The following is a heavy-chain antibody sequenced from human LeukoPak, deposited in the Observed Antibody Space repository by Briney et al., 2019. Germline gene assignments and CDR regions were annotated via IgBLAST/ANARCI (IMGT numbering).Heavy chain of an antibody. CDR3: AKTFYYDSRGSYYFDY. D-gene: IGHD3-22*01. Sequence: PGGSLRLSCAASGFSFNKYAMSWVRQAPGKGLEWVSAISASADSTYYADSVKGRFTISRDNSKNTLSLQMNSLRAEDTAVYYCAKTFYYDSRGSYYFDYWGQGTLVTVSS. CDR2: ISASADST. J-gene: IGHJ4*02. CDR1: GFSFNKYA. V-gene: IGHV3-23*01.